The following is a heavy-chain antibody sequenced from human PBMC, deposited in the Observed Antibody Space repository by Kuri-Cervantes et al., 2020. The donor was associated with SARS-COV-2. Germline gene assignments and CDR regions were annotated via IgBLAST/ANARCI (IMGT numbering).Heavy chain of an antibody. D-gene: IGHD3-10*01. CDR3: ARDYYGSGSYYGDEYFQH. CDR2: ISAYNGNT. V-gene: IGHV1-18*01. J-gene: IGHJ1*01. CDR1: GYTFTRFG. Sequence: ASVKVSCKASGYTFTRFGISWLRQAPGQGLEWMGWISAYNGNTNYAQKLQGRVTMTTDTSTSTAYMELRSLRSDDTAVYYCARDYYGSGSYYGDEYFQHWGQGTLVTVSS.